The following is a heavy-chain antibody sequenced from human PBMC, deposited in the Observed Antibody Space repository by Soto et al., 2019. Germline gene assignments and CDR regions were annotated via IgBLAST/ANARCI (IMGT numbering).Heavy chain of an antibody. V-gene: IGHV1-58*01. CDR2: IVVGSGNT. Sequence: SVKVSCKASGFTFTSSAVQWVRQARGQRLEWIGWIVVGSGNTKYAQKFQERVTITRDISTSTAYMELSSLRSEDTAVYYCARDCGGDCYPNDAFDIWGQGTMVTVSS. D-gene: IGHD2-21*02. CDR1: GFTFTSSA. J-gene: IGHJ3*02. CDR3: ARDCGGDCYPNDAFDI.